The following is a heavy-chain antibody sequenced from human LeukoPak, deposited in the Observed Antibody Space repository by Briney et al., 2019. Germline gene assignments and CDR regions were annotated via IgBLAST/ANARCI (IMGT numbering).Heavy chain of an antibody. D-gene: IGHD1-26*01. V-gene: IGHV3-11*01. CDR1: GFTFSDYY. J-gene: IGHJ3*02. CDR3: ARDMSYGFQPDAFDI. Sequence: PGRSLRLSCAASGFTFSDYYMSWIRQAPGKGLEWVSYISSSGSTIYYADSVKGRFTISRDNAKNSLYLQMNSLRAEDTAVYYCARDMSYGFQPDAFDIWGQGTMVTVSS. CDR2: ISSSGSTI.